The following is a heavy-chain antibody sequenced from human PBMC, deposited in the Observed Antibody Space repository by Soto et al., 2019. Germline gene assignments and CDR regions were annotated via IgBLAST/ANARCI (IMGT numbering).Heavy chain of an antibody. CDR1: GFSFSNYG. Sequence: EVQLLESGGGLVQPGGSLRLSCATSGFSFSNYGMNWVRQAPGKGLEWVSGITKTGRSTFIADSVRGRFTISRDNLKNIKYLQMNRLLVDDTALYYCTKVTEAYDFAFDKWGQGTIVTVTS. J-gene: IGHJ3*02. D-gene: IGHD3-3*01. V-gene: IGHV3-23*01. CDR3: TKVTEAYDFAFDK. CDR2: ITKTGRST.